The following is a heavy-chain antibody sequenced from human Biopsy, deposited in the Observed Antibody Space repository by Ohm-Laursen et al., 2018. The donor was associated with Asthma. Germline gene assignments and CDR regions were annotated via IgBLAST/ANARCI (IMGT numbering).Heavy chain of an antibody. D-gene: IGHD6-13*01. CDR3: ARGRGQL. CDR1: GFTVSSNY. V-gene: IGHV3-53*01. Sequence: SLRLSCTASGFTVSSNYMTWVRQAPGKGLEWASIIYSAGSTYYADSVKGRFTISRDDPKNTLYLQMNSLRAEDTAVYYCARGRGQLWGQGTLVTVSS. J-gene: IGHJ4*02. CDR2: IYSAGST.